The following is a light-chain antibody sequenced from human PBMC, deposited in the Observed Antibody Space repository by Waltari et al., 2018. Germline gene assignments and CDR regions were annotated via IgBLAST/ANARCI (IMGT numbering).Light chain of an antibody. CDR3: LFFYGAFWV. Sequence: QAVVTQEPSLTVSPGGTVTLTCGSSTGAVTSGHYPSWFQQKPGQAPRTLIYDTTNRHSWTPARFSGSLLGGEAALTLSGAQPEDEAEYYCLFFYGAFWVFGGGTKLTVL. V-gene: IGLV7-46*01. CDR1: TGAVTSGHY. CDR2: DTT. J-gene: IGLJ3*02.